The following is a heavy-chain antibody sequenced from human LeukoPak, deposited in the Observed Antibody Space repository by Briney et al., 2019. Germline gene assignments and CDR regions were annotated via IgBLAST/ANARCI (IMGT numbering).Heavy chain of an antibody. CDR2: IIPIFGTA. V-gene: IGHV1-69*13. CDR1: GGTFSSYA. Sequence: SVKVSCKASGGTFSSYAISWVRQAPGQGLEWMGGIIPIFGTANYAQKFRGRVTITADESTSTAYMELSSLRSEDTAVYYCARVTLYGGKIFDYWGQGTLVTVSS. J-gene: IGHJ4*02. D-gene: IGHD4-23*01. CDR3: ARVTLYGGKIFDY.